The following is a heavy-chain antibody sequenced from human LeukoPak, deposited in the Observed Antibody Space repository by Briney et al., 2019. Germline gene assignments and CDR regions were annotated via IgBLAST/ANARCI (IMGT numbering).Heavy chain of an antibody. CDR3: ARHGYPPLYYFDY. CDR2: IYYSGST. Sequence: PSETLSLTCTVSGGSISSSSYYWGWIRQPPGKGLEWIGSIYYSGSTYYNPSLKSRVTISEDTSKNQFSLKLSSVTAADTAVYYCARHGYPPLYYFDYWGQGTLVTVSS. CDR1: GGSISSSSYY. D-gene: IGHD2-2*03. J-gene: IGHJ4*02. V-gene: IGHV4-39*01.